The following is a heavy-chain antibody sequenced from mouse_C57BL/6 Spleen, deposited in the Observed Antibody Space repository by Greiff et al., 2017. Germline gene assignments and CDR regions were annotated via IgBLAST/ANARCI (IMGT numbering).Heavy chain of an antibody. Sequence: QVQLKQSGAELVRPGASVTLSCKASGYTFTDYEMHWVKQTPVHGLEWIGAIDPATGGTAYNQKFKGKAILTADKSSSTAYMELRSLTSEDSAVDYCTRSGDGPFDYWGQGTTLTVSS. V-gene: IGHV1-15*01. J-gene: IGHJ2*01. CDR2: IDPATGGT. D-gene: IGHD2-3*01. CDR3: TRSGDGPFDY. CDR1: GYTFTDYE.